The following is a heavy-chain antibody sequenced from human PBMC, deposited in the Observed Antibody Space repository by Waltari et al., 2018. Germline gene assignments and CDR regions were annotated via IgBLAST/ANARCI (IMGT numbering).Heavy chain of an antibody. J-gene: IGHJ4*02. CDR3: ARVGYCSGGTCAGLDC. CDR2: IRNKAHSYTT. CDR1: GFTFSDNY. V-gene: IGHV3-72*01. Sequence: EVQLVESGGDLVQSGGSLRLSCAASGFTFSDNYMDWVRQAPGKGLEWVGRIRNKAHSYTTEYAASVKGRFTISRDDSKKSLYLQMNSLKTEDTAMYYCARVGYCSGGTCAGLDCWGQGILVTVSS. D-gene: IGHD2-15*01.